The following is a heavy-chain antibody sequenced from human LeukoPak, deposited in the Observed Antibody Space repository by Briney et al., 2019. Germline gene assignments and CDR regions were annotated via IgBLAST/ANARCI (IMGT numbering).Heavy chain of an antibody. CDR3: AKDKRGYSGYPFDY. V-gene: IGHV1-18*01. J-gene: IGHJ4*02. D-gene: IGHD5-12*01. CDR2: ISAYNGDT. CDR1: GYRFTSYG. Sequence: ASVLSSCRASGYRFTSYGISWVRQAPGQGLEWMGWISAYNGDTNYAQKLQGRVTMTTDTSTSTAYMELRSLRSDDTAVYYCAKDKRGYSGYPFDYWGQGTMVTDSS.